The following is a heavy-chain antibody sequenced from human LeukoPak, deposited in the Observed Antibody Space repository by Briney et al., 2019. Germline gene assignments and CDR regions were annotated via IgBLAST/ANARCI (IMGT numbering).Heavy chain of an antibody. CDR3: ARQGRYGDYDGDAFDI. J-gene: IGHJ3*02. Sequence: SETLSLTCTVSGGSISSYYWSWIRQPPGKGLELIGYIYYSGSTNYNPSLKSRVTISVDTSKNQFSLKLSSVTAADSAVYYCARQGRYGDYDGDAFDIWGQGTMVTVSS. CDR1: GGSISSYY. D-gene: IGHD4-17*01. CDR2: IYYSGST. V-gene: IGHV4-59*08.